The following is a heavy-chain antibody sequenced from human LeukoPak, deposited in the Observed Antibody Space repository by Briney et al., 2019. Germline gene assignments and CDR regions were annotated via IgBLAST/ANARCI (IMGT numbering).Heavy chain of an antibody. D-gene: IGHD3-3*01. V-gene: IGHV3-9*01. Sequence: GGSLRLSCAASGFTFDDYAMHWVRQAPGKGLEWVSGISWNSGSIGYADSVKGRFTISRDNAKNSLYLQMNSLRAEDTAVYYCARGLDYDFWSGYYTGLDYWGQGTLVTVSS. CDR3: ARGLDYDFWSGYYTGLDY. CDR2: ISWNSGSI. J-gene: IGHJ4*02. CDR1: GFTFDDYA.